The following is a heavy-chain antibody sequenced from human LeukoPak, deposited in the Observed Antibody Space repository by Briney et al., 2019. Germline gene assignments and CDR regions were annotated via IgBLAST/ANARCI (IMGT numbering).Heavy chain of an antibody. CDR2: INYGGST. Sequence: SETLSLTCTISGGSISSSSFYWGWIRQPPGKGLEWIGSINYGGSTSYNPSLKNRVTVSLDTSKTQISLRLSSVTAADTAVYYCARVLRYFDWPCDYWGQGTLVTVSS. V-gene: IGHV4-39*01. J-gene: IGHJ4*02. CDR3: ARVLRYFDWPCDY. CDR1: GGSISSSSFY. D-gene: IGHD3-9*01.